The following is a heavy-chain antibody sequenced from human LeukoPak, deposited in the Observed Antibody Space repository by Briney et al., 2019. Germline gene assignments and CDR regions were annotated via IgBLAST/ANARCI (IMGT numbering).Heavy chain of an antibody. J-gene: IGHJ4*02. D-gene: IGHD5-18*01. CDR2: IRYDGSNK. V-gene: IGHV3-30*02. CDR1: GFTFSRFG. CDR3: ARDPSEGWIQVWTLDY. Sequence: TGGSLRLSCAASGFTFSRFGIHWVRQAPGKGLEWVAFIRYDGSNKYYTDSVKGRFTISRDNSKNTLNLQMNSLRAEDTAVCYCARDPSEGWIQVWTLDYWGQGTQVTVSS.